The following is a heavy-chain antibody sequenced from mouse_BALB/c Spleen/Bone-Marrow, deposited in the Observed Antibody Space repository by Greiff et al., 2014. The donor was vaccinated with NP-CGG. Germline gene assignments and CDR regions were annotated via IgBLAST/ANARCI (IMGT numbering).Heavy chain of an antibody. Sequence: SGPELVKPGALVKISCKASGYTFTSYDINWVKQRPGQGLEWIGWIYPGDGSTKYHEKFKGKATLTADKSSSTAYMQLSSLTSENSADYFCARSGGDSMDYWGQGTSVTVSS. J-gene: IGHJ4*01. D-gene: IGHD1-1*02. CDR2: IYPGDGST. CDR1: GYTFTSYD. CDR3: ARSGGDSMDY. V-gene: IGHV1S33*01.